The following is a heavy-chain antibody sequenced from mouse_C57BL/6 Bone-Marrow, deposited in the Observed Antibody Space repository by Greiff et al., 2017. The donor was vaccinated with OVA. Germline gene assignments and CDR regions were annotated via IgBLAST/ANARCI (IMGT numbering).Heavy chain of an antibody. V-gene: IGHV1-69*01. CDR1: GYTFTSYW. CDR2: IDPSDSYT. CDR3: ARGGLRHDYAMDY. Sequence: QVQLQQSGAELVMPGASVKLSCKASGYTFTSYWMHWVKQRPGQGLEWIGEIDPSDSYTNYNQKFKGKSTLTVDKSSSTAYMQLSSLTSEDSAVYYCARGGLRHDYAMDYWGQGTSVTVSS. D-gene: IGHD2-4*01. J-gene: IGHJ4*01.